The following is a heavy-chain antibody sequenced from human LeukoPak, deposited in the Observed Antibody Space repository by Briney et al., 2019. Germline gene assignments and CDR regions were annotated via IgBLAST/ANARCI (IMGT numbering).Heavy chain of an antibody. J-gene: IGHJ2*01. CDR3: ARPSIAVAGTYSQRGWYFDL. D-gene: IGHD6-19*01. V-gene: IGHV4-59*08. CDR1: GGSISSYY. Sequence: PSETLSLTCTVSGGSISSYYWSWIRQPPGKGLEWIGYIYYSGSTNYSPSLKSRVTISVDTSKNQFSLKLSSVTAADTAVYYCARPSIAVAGTYSQRGWYFDLWGRGTLVTVSS. CDR2: IYYSGST.